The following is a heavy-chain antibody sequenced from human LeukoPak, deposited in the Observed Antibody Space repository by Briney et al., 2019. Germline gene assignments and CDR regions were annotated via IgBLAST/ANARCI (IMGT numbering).Heavy chain of an antibody. Sequence: AGGSLTLPCSASGFTFDIYWMTWVRQAPGKGLEWVANINNDGGEKFYVDSEKGRFTISRDNAHNSLYLHMDSLRADDTAVYYCARDPVPYVENNWFDPWGQGTMVTVSS. V-gene: IGHV3-7*01. D-gene: IGHD2-2*01. CDR1: GFTFDIYW. CDR2: INNDGGEK. J-gene: IGHJ5*02. CDR3: ARDPVPYVENNWFDP.